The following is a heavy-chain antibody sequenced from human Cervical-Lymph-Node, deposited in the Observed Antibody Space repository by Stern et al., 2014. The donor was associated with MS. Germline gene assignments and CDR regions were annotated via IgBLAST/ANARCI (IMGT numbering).Heavy chain of an antibody. Sequence: VQLVASGGGVVQPGRSLRLSCAASGFTFSSYGMHWVRQAPGKGLGGVAVISYDGSNKYYADSVKGRFTISRDNSKNTLYLQMNSLRAEDTAVYYCAKARIAAAVLGYWGQGTLVTVSS. D-gene: IGHD6-13*01. J-gene: IGHJ4*02. V-gene: IGHV3-30*18. CDR1: GFTFSSYG. CDR2: ISYDGSNK. CDR3: AKARIAAAVLGY.